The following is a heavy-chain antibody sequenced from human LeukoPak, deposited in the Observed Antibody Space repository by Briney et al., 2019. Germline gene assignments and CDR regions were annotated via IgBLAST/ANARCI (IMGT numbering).Heavy chain of an antibody. J-gene: IGHJ5*02. CDR1: GYTFTSYG. D-gene: IGHD3-3*01. Sequence: ASVKVSCKASGYTFTSYGISWVRQAPGQGLEWMGWISAYNGNTNYAQKFQGRVTMTRNTSISTAYMELSSLRSEDTAVYYCARGVSPLEEWSPLRNWFDPWGQGTLVTVSS. V-gene: IGHV1-18*01. CDR3: ARGVSPLEEWSPLRNWFDP. CDR2: ISAYNGNT.